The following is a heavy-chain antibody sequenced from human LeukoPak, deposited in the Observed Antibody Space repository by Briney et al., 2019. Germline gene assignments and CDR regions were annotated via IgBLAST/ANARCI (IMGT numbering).Heavy chain of an antibody. D-gene: IGHD3-9*01. CDR2: ISSIGSTI. CDR3: ARDAVLRYFDWLVPWFDP. CDR1: GFTFSDYY. Sequence: PGGSLRLSCAASGFTFSDYYMSWIRQAPGKGLEWVSYISSIGSTIYYADSVKGRFTISRDNAKNSLYLQMNSLRAEDTAVYYCARDAVLRYFDWLVPWFDPWGQGTLVTVSS. J-gene: IGHJ5*02. V-gene: IGHV3-11*04.